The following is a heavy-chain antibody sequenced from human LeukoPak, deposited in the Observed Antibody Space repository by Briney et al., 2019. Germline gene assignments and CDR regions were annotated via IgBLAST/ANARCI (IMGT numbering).Heavy chain of an antibody. D-gene: IGHD6-19*01. Sequence: HPGGSLRLSCAVSGFTVSSNYMSWVRRAPGKGLEWVSVIYSGGSTYYADSVKGRFTISRDNSKNTLYLQMNSLRAEDTAVYYCARDYGLAVAGTEYWGQGTLVTVSS. CDR2: IYSGGST. CDR1: GFTVSSNY. V-gene: IGHV3-53*01. CDR3: ARDYGLAVAGTEY. J-gene: IGHJ4*02.